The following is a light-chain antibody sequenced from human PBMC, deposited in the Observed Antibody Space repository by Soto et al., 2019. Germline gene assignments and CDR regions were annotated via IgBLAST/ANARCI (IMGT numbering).Light chain of an antibody. J-gene: IGLJ7*01. CDR1: YSNIGSNT. V-gene: IGLV1-44*01. Sequence: QSVLTQPPSVSATPGQRVTISGSGTYSNIGSNTVAWYKRLPGTAPKLLIYSNNERPSGVPDRFSGSKSGSSASLAISGLQSEDEADYYCAAWDYSLNSRRMLFGGGTQLTVL. CDR2: SNN. CDR3: AAWDYSLNSRRML.